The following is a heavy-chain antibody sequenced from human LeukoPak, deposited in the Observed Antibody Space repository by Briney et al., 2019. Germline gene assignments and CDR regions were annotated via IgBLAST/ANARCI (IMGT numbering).Heavy chain of an antibody. V-gene: IGHV1-2*02. CDR1: GYTFTGYY. Sequence: ASVKVSCKASGYTFTGYYMHWVRQAPGQGLEWMGWINPDSGGTNYAQKFQGRVTMTRDTSISTAYMELSRLRSDDTAVYYCARGNTAMVTILGYWGQGTLVTVSS. CDR3: ARGNTAMVTILGY. J-gene: IGHJ4*02. CDR2: INPDSGGT. D-gene: IGHD5-18*01.